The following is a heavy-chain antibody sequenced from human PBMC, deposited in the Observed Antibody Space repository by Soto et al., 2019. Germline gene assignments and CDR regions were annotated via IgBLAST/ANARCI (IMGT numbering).Heavy chain of an antibody. Sequence: GGSLRLSCAASGFTVSGNFMTWVRQAPGKGLEWVSVIYPAGTTHYADSVKGRSTISRDNSENTVYLQMNSLRAEDTAVYYCARAPYGGTYYWVFDYWGRGTLVTVSS. CDR2: IYPAGTT. J-gene: IGHJ4*02. V-gene: IGHV3-53*01. CDR3: ARAPYGGTYYWVFDY. CDR1: GFTVSGNF. D-gene: IGHD1-26*01.